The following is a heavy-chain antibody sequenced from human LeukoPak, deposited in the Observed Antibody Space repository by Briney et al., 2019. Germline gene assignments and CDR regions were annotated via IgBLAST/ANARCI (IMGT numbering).Heavy chain of an antibody. CDR2: INSDGSST. D-gene: IGHD4-23*01. J-gene: IGHJ4*02. V-gene: IGHV3-74*01. Sequence: GGPRRLSCAASGFTFSSYWMHWVRQAPGKGLVWVSRINSDGSSTSYADSMKGRFTISRDNAKNTLYLQMNSLRAEDTAVYYCAGSRYGGKSDYWGQGTLVTVSS. CDR1: GFTFSSYW. CDR3: AGSRYGGKSDY.